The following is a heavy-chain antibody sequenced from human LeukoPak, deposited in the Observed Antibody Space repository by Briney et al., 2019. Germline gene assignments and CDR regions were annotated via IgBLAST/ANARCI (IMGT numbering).Heavy chain of an antibody. J-gene: IGHJ5*02. D-gene: IGHD3-22*01. CDR2: IYPGDSDT. CDR1: GYNFTDYW. CDR3: ARRLYYYESSGYFLGWFDP. Sequence: GESLRISCKGSGYNFTDYWIGWVRHMPGKGLEWMGIIYPGDSDTRYSPSFQGQVTISVDKSLNTAYLQWTSLKASDSAMYYCARRLYYYESSGYFLGWFDPWGQGTLVTVSS. V-gene: IGHV5-51*01.